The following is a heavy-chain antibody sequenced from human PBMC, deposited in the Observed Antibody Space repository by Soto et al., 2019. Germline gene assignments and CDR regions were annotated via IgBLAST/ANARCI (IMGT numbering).Heavy chain of an antibody. D-gene: IGHD3-3*01. J-gene: IGHJ5*02. CDR3: ARVGVVRRNWFDP. V-gene: IGHV4-30-4*01. Sequence: TSETLSLTCTVSGGSISSGDYYWSWIRQPPGKGLEWIGYIYYSGSTYYNPSLKSRVTISVDTSKNQFSLKLSSVTAADTAVYYCARVGVVRRNWFDPWGQGTLVTVSS. CDR2: IYYSGST. CDR1: GGSISSGDYY.